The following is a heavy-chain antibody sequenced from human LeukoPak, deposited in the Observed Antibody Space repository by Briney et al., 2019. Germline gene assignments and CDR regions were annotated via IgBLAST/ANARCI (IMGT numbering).Heavy chain of an antibody. CDR1: GYTFTSYY. CDR3: AILTMITSAPNWFDP. CDR2: INPSGGSA. V-gene: IGHV1-46*01. D-gene: IGHD3-22*01. J-gene: IGHJ5*02. Sequence: ASVKVSCKASGYTFTSYYMHWVRQAPGQGLEWMGIINPSGGSASYAQKFQGRVTMTRDTSTSTVYMELSSLRSEDTAVYYCAILTMITSAPNWFDPWGQGTLVTVSS.